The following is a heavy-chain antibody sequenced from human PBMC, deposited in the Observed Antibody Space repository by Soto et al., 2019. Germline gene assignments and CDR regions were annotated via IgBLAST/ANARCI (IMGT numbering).Heavy chain of an antibody. CDR2: ILVGGST. CDR1: GFICSSYD. CDR3: AKATATGGGAFEI. Sequence: GGSLRLSCAVSGFICSSYDMIWVRQAPGKGLEWVSTILVGGSTHYEDSVKGRFTISRDTSKNTVYLQMNSLTAGDTAVYYCAKATATGGGAFEIYGQGTMVTVSS. V-gene: IGHV3-23*01. D-gene: IGHD2-8*02. J-gene: IGHJ3*02.